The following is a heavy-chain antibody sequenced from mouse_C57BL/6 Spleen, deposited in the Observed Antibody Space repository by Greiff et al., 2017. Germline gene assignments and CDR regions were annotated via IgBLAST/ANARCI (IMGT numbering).Heavy chain of an antibody. V-gene: IGHV1-82*01. CDR2: IYPGDGDT. D-gene: IGHD1-3*01. CDR3: ARSTKDYFDY. J-gene: IGHJ2*01. CDR1: GYAFSSSW. Sequence: VKLQESGPELVKPGASVKISCKASGYAFSSSWMNWVKQRPGKGLEWIGRIYPGDGDTNYNGKFKGKATLTADKSSSTAYMQLSSLTSEDSAVYFCARSTKDYFDYWGQGTTLTVSS.